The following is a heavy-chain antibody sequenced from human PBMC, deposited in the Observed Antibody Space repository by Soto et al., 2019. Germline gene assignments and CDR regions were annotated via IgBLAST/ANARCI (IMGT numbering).Heavy chain of an antibody. CDR3: ARVGRPKGGYFDY. J-gene: IGHJ4*02. D-gene: IGHD2-15*01. CDR2: IYSGGST. Sequence: GGSLRLSCAASGFTVSSNYMSWVRQAPGKGLEWVSVIYSGGSTYYADSVKGRFTISRDNSKNTLYLQMNSLRAEDTAVYYCARVGRPKGGYFDYWGQGTLVTVSS. CDR1: GFTVSSNY. V-gene: IGHV3-53*01.